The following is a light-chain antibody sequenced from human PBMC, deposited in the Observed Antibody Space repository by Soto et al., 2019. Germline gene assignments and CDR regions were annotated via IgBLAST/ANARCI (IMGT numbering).Light chain of an antibody. CDR2: EVT. J-gene: IGLJ1*01. V-gene: IGLV2-14*01. CDR3: NSYTTLTNRV. CDR1: STDIGAYNY. Sequence: LTQPASVSVSPGQSITISCTGTSTDIGAYNYVSWYQQHPGKAPKLLIYEVTNRPSGVSNRFSGSKSGNTASLTISGLQAEEEANYYCNSYTTLTNRVFGTGTKVTVL.